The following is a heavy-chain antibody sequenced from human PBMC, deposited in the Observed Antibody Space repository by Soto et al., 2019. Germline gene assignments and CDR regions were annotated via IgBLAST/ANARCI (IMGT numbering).Heavy chain of an antibody. J-gene: IGHJ6*02. Sequence: EEQLLESGGGLVEPGGSLRLSCVASGFKFRSYGMAWVRQAPGKGLEWVSDINESGGTTNYADSVKGRFAISRDNPRNKLDLHMNSLRPEDTAVYYCVRDRATIFGVIWKYGMDVWGQWTTVYVSS. CDR3: VRDRATIFGVIWKYGMDV. CDR2: INESGGTT. V-gene: IGHV3-23*01. D-gene: IGHD3-3*01. CDR1: GFKFRSYG.